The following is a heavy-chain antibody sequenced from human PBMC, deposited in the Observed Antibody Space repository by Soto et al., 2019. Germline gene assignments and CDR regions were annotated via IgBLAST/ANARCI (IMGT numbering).Heavy chain of an antibody. V-gene: IGHV4-31*03. CDR2: IHYRGRT. CDR1: GGSINSGGYY. CDR3: ARCRDAFGFDS. D-gene: IGHD2-15*01. Sequence: QVQLQESGPGLLKPSETLSLTCNVSGGSINSGGYYWGWIRQHPGKGLEWIGYIHYRGRTSYNPSLQRRVSISLHTPGHLFSMELTSATAADTAVYYCARCRDAFGFDSWGQGTLVPVSS. J-gene: IGHJ4*02.